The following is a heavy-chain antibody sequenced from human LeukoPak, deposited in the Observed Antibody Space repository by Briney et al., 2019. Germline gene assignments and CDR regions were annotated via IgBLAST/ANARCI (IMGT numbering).Heavy chain of an antibody. V-gene: IGHV3-23*01. Sequence: VASLRVSCKASGFTFISNDISWVRRAPGQGLEWVSGINPSGGTAFYAQTVEGSFTISRDNPANTPYMDLSSLRAEDTALYYCAIVRDDDDGRGWWVQWGQGTLGTVS. J-gene: IGHJ4*02. D-gene: IGHD6-19*01. CDR3: AIVRDDDDGRGWWVQ. CDR2: INPSGGTA. CDR1: GFTFISND.